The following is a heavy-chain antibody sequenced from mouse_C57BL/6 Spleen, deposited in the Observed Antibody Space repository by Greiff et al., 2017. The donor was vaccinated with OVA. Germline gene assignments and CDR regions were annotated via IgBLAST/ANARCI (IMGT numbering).Heavy chain of an antibody. J-gene: IGHJ2*01. D-gene: IGHD1-1*01. Sequence: QVQLQQPGAELVRPGSSVKLSCKASGYTFTSYWMHWVKQRPIQGLEWIGNIDPSDSDTHYNQKFKDKATLTVDKSSSTAYMQLSSLTSEDSAVDYCARALITTVVAKDYWGQGTTLTVSS. CDR1: GYTFTSYW. CDR2: IDPSDSDT. V-gene: IGHV1-52*01. CDR3: ARALITTVVAKDY.